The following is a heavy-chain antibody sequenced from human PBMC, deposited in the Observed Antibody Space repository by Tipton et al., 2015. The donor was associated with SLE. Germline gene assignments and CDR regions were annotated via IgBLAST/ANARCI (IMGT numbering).Heavy chain of an antibody. V-gene: IGHV4-59*01. CDR1: GGSIGTDY. Sequence: TLSLTCTVSGGSIGTDYWSWIRQPPGKGLEWIGYIYYSGTTNYNPSLKSRVTISVDTSKNQFSLKLSSVTAADTAVYYCARVPAVYYYYMDVWGKGTTVTVSS. CDR2: IYYSGTT. CDR3: ARVPAVYYYYMDV. J-gene: IGHJ6*03. D-gene: IGHD2-2*01.